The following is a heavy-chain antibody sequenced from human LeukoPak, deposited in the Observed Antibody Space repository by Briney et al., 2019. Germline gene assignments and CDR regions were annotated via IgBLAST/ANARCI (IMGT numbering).Heavy chain of an antibody. Sequence: GGSLRLSCAASGFTVSSSYMNWVRQAPGKGLEWVSVIYSGGSTYYADSVKGRFTISRDNSKNTLYLQMNVLRAEDTAVYYCLKGWELRFDAFDIWGQGTMVTVSS. CDR1: GFTVSSSY. CDR3: LKGWELRFDAFDI. V-gene: IGHV3-53*05. CDR2: IYSGGST. D-gene: IGHD1-26*01. J-gene: IGHJ3*02.